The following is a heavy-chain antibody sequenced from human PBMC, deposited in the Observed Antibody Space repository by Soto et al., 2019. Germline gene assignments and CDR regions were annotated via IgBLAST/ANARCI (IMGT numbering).Heavy chain of an antibody. CDR3: ARITQGDYFWFDS. D-gene: IGHD4-17*01. V-gene: IGHV2-70*17. Sequence: ESGPTLVNPTQTLTLTCSFSGFSLTTSGMCVGWIRQPPGKALEWLAPIDWDDGKFYSPSLKTRLTISKDTSKNQVVLTMTNMDPVDTATYFCARITQGDYFWFDSWGPGTLVTVPS. J-gene: IGHJ5*01. CDR2: IDWDDGK. CDR1: GFSLTTSGMC.